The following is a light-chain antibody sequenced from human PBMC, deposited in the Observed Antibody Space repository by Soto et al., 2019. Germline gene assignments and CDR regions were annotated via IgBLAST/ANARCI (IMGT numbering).Light chain of an antibody. CDR1: SSHVGGYNF. J-gene: IGLJ1*01. CDR3: TSYTSSSTLEV. CDR2: DVN. Sequence: QSALTQPASVSGSPGQSITISCTGTSSHVGGYNFVSWYQHHPGKVPKLIIYDVNNRPSGVAHRFSGSKSDNAASLTISGLQAEDEADYYCTSYTSSSTLEVFGTGTKVTVL. V-gene: IGLV2-14*03.